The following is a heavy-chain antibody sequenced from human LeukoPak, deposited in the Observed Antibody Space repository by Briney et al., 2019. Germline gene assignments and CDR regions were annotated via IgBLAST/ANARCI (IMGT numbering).Heavy chain of an antibody. J-gene: IGHJ6*04. CDR2: INYSGST. Sequence: ETLSLTCAIYSESFSGYFWSWIRRPPGKGLEWIGEINYSGSTNYNPSLKSRVTVSVDTSKNQFSLKLSSVTAADTAVYYCARLYGMDVWGKGTTVTISS. CDR3: ARLYGMDV. CDR1: SESFSGYF. V-gene: IGHV4-34*01.